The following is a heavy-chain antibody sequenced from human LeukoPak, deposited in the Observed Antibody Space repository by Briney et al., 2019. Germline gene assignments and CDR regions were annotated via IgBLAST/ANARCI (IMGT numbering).Heavy chain of an antibody. Sequence: SGTLSLTGGVSGGSITSSNWWNWVRQSPGKGLEWIGQIHHSGSTNYNPSLRSRVIVSVDKSNNQFSLKLRSVTAADTAVYYCARDGGGNDYWGQGTLVTVSS. CDR1: GGSITSSNW. J-gene: IGHJ4*02. CDR3: ARDGGGNDY. CDR2: IHHSGST. V-gene: IGHV4-4*02. D-gene: IGHD4-23*01.